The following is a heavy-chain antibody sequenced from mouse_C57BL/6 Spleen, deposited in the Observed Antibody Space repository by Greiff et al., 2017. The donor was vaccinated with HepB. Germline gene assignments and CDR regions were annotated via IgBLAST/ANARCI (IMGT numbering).Heavy chain of an antibody. J-gene: IGHJ2*01. CDR2: IDPSDSDT. V-gene: IGHV1-52*01. CDR1: GYTFTSYW. D-gene: IGHD1-1*01. Sequence: QVQLQQPGAELVRPGSSVKLSCKASGYTFTSYWMHWVKQRPIQGLEWIGNIDPSDSDTHYNQKFKDKATLTVDKSSSTAYMQLSSLTSEDSAVYYCARGDGSRYYFDYGGQGTTLTVSS. CDR3: ARGDGSRYYFDY.